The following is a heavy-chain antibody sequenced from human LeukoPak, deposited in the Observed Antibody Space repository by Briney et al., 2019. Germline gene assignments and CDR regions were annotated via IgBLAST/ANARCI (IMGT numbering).Heavy chain of an antibody. CDR1: GFTFSSYA. V-gene: IGHV3-23*01. J-gene: IGHJ3*02. CDR3: AKPRRDTYSYGSSGEGEAFDI. Sequence: GGSLRLSCAASGFTFSSYAMSWVRQAPGKGLEWVSAISGSGGSTYYADSVKGRFTISRDNSNNTLYLQMNSLRAEDTAVYYCAKPRRDTYSYGSSGEGEAFDIWGQGTMVTVSS. CDR2: ISGSGGST. D-gene: IGHD3-22*01.